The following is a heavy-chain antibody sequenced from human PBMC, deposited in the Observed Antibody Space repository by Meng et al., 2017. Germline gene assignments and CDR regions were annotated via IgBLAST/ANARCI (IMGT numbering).Heavy chain of an antibody. CDR3: ARRRGGSSDWFDP. CDR2: INHSGST. J-gene: IGHJ5*02. V-gene: IGHV4-34*01. D-gene: IGHD6-6*01. Sequence: VQRQQWGAGLLKPSETLSLTCAVYGGSFSGYYWSWIRQPPGKGLEWIGEINHSGSTNYNPSLKSRVTISVDMSKNQFSLKLSSVTAADTAVYYCARRRGGSSDWFDPWGQGTLVTVSS. CDR1: GGSFSGYY.